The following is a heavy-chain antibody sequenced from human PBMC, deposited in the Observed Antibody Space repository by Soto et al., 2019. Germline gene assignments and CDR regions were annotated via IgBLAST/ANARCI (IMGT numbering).Heavy chain of an antibody. J-gene: IGHJ4*02. V-gene: IGHV3-9*01. D-gene: IGHD3-22*01. Sequence: VQLVESGGGVVQPGRSLRLSCAASGFTFDDYAMHWVRQAPGKGLEWVSGISWNSGSIGYADSVKGRFTISRDNAKNSLYLQMNSLRAEDTALYYCAKDPTNYYDSSFEFDYWGQGTLVTVSS. CDR2: ISWNSGSI. CDR1: GFTFDDYA. CDR3: AKDPTNYYDSSFEFDY.